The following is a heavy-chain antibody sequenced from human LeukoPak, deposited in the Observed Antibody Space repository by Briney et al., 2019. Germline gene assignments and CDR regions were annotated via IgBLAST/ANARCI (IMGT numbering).Heavy chain of an antibody. CDR3: AREGCSSTTCLTNRFDP. CDR1: GYTFTGYY. Sequence: GASVKVSCKASGYTFTGYYMHWVRQAPGQGLEWMGRIYPNSGGTNYAQKFQGRFTMTRDTSISTIYMELSRPRSDDTAVYYCAREGCSSTTCLTNRFDPWGQGTLVTVSS. CDR2: IYPNSGGT. D-gene: IGHD2/OR15-2a*01. J-gene: IGHJ5*02. V-gene: IGHV1-2*06.